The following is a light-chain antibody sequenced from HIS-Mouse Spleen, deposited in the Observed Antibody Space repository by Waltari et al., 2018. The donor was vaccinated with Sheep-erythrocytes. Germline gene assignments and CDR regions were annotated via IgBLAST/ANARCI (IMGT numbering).Light chain of an antibody. V-gene: IGLV2-14*01. Sequence: QSALPQPASVSGSPGQSITISCTGTSSAVGGSTYVSWYQQHPGKAPKLMIYEVSNRPSGVSNRFSGSKSGNTASLTISGLQAEDEADYYCSSYTSSSTVVFGGGTKLTVL. CDR2: EVS. CDR3: SSYTSSSTVV. J-gene: IGLJ2*01. CDR1: SSAVGGSTY.